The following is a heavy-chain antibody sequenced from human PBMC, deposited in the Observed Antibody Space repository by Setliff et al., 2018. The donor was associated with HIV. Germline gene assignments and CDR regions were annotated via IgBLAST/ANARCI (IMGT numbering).Heavy chain of an antibody. Sequence: PSETLSLTCSVSGGSINTSSYYWAWVRQPPGNELEWIGSIYHDGTTHYRSSLRSRAAISIDTSKSQISLKVRSVTAADTVVYFCAGHPVTSGWLSLNWFDPWGQGILVTV. J-gene: IGHJ5*01. V-gene: IGHV4-39*07. D-gene: IGHD6-19*01. CDR2: IYHDGTT. CDR1: GGSINTSSYY. CDR3: AGHPVTSGWLSLNWFDP.